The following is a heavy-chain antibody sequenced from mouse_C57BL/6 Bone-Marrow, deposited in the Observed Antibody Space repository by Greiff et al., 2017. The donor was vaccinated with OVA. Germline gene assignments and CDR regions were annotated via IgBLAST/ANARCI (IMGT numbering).Heavy chain of an antibody. V-gene: IGHV1-81*01. Sequence: VQLQQSGAELARPGASVKLSCKASGYTFTSYGISWVKQRTGQGLEWIGEIYPRSGNTYYNEKFKGKATLTADKSSSTAYMDLRSLTSEDSAVYFCASITTVVATGDYWGQGTTLTVSS. CDR3: ASITTVVATGDY. CDR1: GYTFTSYG. D-gene: IGHD1-1*01. J-gene: IGHJ2*01. CDR2: IYPRSGNT.